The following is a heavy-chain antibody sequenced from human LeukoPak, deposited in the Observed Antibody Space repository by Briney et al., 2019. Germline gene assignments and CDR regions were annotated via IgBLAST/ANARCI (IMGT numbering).Heavy chain of an antibody. CDR3: AKRDC. V-gene: IGHV3-23*01. Sequence: GGTLRLSCAASGFTFSRNGMTWVRQAPGKGLEWVSAISGSGGNTYYADSVKGRFTISRDNSKNTLYLQMNTLRAEDTAVYYCAKRDCWGQGTLVTVSS. CDR2: ISGSGGNT. CDR1: GFTFSRNG. J-gene: IGHJ4*02.